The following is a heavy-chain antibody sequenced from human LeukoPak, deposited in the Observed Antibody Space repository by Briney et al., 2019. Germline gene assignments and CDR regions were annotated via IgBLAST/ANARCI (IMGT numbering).Heavy chain of an antibody. J-gene: IGHJ4*02. CDR3: ARARRLGKAHFDY. Sequence: SVTVSCKASGGTFSSYGISWVRQAPGQGLEWMGRITPILGIANYAQKFQGRVTITADKSKRTAYMELSSLRYEDAAVYYCARARRLGKAHFDYWGQGTLVTVSS. V-gene: IGHV1-69*04. D-gene: IGHD1-26*01. CDR1: GGTFSSYG. CDR2: ITPILGIA.